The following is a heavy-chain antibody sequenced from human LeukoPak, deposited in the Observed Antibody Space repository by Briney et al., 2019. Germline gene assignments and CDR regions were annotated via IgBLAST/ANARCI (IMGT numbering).Heavy chain of an antibody. CDR3: ARQESLRFLEWLPHYYYYYGMDV. D-gene: IGHD3-3*01. CDR2: IWYDGSNK. Sequence: PGGSLRLSCAASGCTFSSYGMHWVRQAPGKGLEWVAVIWYDGSNKYYADSVKGRFTISRDNSKNTLYLQMNSLRAEDTAVYYCARQESLRFLEWLPHYYYYYGMDVWGQGTTVTVSS. V-gene: IGHV3-33*01. J-gene: IGHJ6*02. CDR1: GCTFSSYG.